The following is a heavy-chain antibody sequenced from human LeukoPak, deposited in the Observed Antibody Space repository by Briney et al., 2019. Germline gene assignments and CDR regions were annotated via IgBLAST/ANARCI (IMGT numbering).Heavy chain of an antibody. CDR3: ARRRAYSSSSLFDY. V-gene: IGHV4-59*08. J-gene: IGHJ4*02. D-gene: IGHD6-6*01. CDR1: GGSISSLY. Sequence: SETLSLTCSVSGGSISSLYWSWIRQPPGKGLEWIGYIYYTGSTNYNPSLRGRVRMFVDMSKNQFSLRLSSVTAADAAVYYCARRRAYSSSSLFDYWGQGTLVTVSS. CDR2: IYYTGST.